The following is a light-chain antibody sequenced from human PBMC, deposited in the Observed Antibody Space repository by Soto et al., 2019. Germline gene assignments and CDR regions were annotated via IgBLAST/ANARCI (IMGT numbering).Light chain of an antibody. Sequence: EIVLTQSPATLSLSPGERATLSCRASQSVSSYLAWYQQKPGQAPRLLIYDASNRATGIPARFSGSGSGTVFTLTIGRLEPEDFAVYYCQHYGRSRTFGQGTKVDIK. CDR2: DAS. CDR1: QSVSSY. V-gene: IGKV3-11*01. J-gene: IGKJ1*01. CDR3: QHYGRSRT.